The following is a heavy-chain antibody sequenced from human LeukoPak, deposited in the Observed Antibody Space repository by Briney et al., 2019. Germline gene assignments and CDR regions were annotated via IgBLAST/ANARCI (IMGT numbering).Heavy chain of an antibody. D-gene: IGHD4-17*01. Sequence: PSETLSLTCTVSGGSISSYYWSWIRQPPGKGLEWIGYIYYSGSTDYNPSLNSRVTISVDTSKNQFSLKLSSVTAADTAVYYCARVRYGDCFDYWGQGTLVTVSS. CDR1: GGSISSYY. V-gene: IGHV4-59*01. CDR3: ARVRYGDCFDY. J-gene: IGHJ4*02. CDR2: IYYSGST.